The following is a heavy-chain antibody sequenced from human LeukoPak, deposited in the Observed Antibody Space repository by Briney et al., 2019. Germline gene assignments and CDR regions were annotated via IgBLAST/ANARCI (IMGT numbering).Heavy chain of an antibody. CDR3: AKNKLTWLSKGRGAFDI. CDR1: GFTFSSYA. CDR2: ISGSGGST. Sequence: GGSLRLSCAASGFTFSSYAMSWVRQAPGKGLEWVSAISGSGGSTYYADSVKGRFTISRDNSKNTLYLQMNSLRAEDTAVYYCAKNKLTWLSKGRGAFDIWGQGTMVTVSS. J-gene: IGHJ3*02. D-gene: IGHD3-9*01. V-gene: IGHV3-23*01.